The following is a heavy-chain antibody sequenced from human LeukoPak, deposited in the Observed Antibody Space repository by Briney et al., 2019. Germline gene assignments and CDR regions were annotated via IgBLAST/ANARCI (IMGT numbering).Heavy chain of an antibody. CDR3: AKDVDTAMVTGYFDY. CDR2: IRYDGSNK. D-gene: IGHD5-18*01. CDR1: GFTFSSYG. J-gene: IGHJ4*02. V-gene: IGHV3-30*02. Sequence: GGSLRLSXAASGFTFSSYGMHWVRQPPGKGLEWVAFIRYDGSNKYYADSVKGRFTISRDNSKNTLYLQMNSLRAEDTAVYYCAKDVDTAMVTGYFDYWGQGTLVTVSS.